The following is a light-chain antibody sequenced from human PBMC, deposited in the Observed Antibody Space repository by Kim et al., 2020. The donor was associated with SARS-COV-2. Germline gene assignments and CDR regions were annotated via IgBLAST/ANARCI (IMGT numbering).Light chain of an antibody. V-gene: IGLV1-47*01. CDR1: TSNIGSNF. CDR2: RNN. CDR3: AVWDDSLRQWV. J-gene: IGLJ3*02. Sequence: GQRVTISCSGTTSNIGSNFVYWYQQLPGAAPKVLMYRNNERPSGVPDRFSGSKSGSSASLAIGGLRPEDEADYYCAVWDDSLRQWVFGGGTKVTVL.